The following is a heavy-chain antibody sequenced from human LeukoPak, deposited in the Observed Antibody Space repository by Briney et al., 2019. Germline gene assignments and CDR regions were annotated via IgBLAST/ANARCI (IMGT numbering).Heavy chain of an antibody. V-gene: IGHV3-23*01. CDR3: AKLSGREGAGPFDS. CDR1: GFTFSSYA. CDR2: IRGSADST. D-gene: IGHD6-19*01. Sequence: PGGSLRLSCAASGFTFSSYAMSWVRQAPGKGLEWVSYIRGSADSTFYADSVKGRFTTSRDNSKNTLYLQLNSPRAEDTALYFCAKLSGREGAGPFDSWGQGTLVTVSS. J-gene: IGHJ4*02.